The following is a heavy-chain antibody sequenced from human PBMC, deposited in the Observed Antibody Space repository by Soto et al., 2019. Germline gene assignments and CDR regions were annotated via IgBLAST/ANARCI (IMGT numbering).Heavy chain of an antibody. CDR3: ARPGYSSVLDAFDI. V-gene: IGHV4-39*01. CDR1: GGSISSSSYY. CDR2: IYYSGTT. Sequence: PSETLSLTCTVSGGSISSSSYYWGWIRQPPGKGLEWLGGIYYSGTTYYNPSLKSRVTLSVDTPKNQFSLKLSSVAAADTAVYYCARPGYSSVLDAFDIWGQGTMVTVS. D-gene: IGHD6-19*01. J-gene: IGHJ3*02.